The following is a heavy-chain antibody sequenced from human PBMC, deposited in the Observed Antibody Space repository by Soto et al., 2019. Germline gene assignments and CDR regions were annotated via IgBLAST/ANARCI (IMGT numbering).Heavy chain of an antibody. J-gene: IGHJ4*02. CDR2: IYYSGST. D-gene: IGHD3-9*01. CDR1: GGSISSYY. Sequence: PSETLSLTCTVSGGSISSYYWSWIRQPPGKGLEWIGYIYYSGSTNYNPSLKSRVTISVDTSKNQFSLKLSSVTAADTAVYYCARRDWSLSWYFDYWGQGTLVTAPQ. CDR3: ARRDWSLSWYFDY. V-gene: IGHV4-59*08.